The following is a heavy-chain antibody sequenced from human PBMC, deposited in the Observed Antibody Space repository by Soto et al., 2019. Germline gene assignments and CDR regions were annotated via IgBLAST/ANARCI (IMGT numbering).Heavy chain of an antibody. J-gene: IGHJ5*02. V-gene: IGHV4-59*01. D-gene: IGHD3-22*01. Sequence: SETLSLTCTVSGGSISSYYWSWIRQPPGKGLEWIGYIYYSGSTNYNPSLKSRVTISVDTSKDQLSLKLSSVTAADTAVYYCAREGYYYDSSGYYLNWFDPWGQGTLVTVSS. CDR1: GGSISSYY. CDR3: AREGYYYDSSGYYLNWFDP. CDR2: IYYSGST.